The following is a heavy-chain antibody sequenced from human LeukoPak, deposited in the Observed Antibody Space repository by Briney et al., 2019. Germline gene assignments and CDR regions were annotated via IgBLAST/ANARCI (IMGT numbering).Heavy chain of an antibody. CDR2: ITGSGDST. CDR1: GFTFSNYA. D-gene: IGHD2-21*01. J-gene: IGHJ4*02. CDR3: PKGCGEADCFTAES. V-gene: IGHV3-23*01. Sequence: PGGSLRLSCAASGFTFSNYAMSWVRQAPGRGLEWVSTITGSGDSTYYADSVKGRFTITRDNSRNTLFLQMNNLRPEDTAVYYCPKGCGEADCFTAESWGQGTLVTVSS.